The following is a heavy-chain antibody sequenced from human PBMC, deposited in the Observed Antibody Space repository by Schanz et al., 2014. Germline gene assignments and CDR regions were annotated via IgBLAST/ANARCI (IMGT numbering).Heavy chain of an antibody. Sequence: QVQLVESGGGVVQPGRSLRLSCAAYGFTLSSYAMHWVRQAPGKGLEWVAVISYDGSNKYYADSVKGRFTISRDNSKNTLYLQMNTLSADDTAVCYCAKGMGYCSGGTCYDCYYYGLDVWGQGTTVTVSS. J-gene: IGHJ6*02. D-gene: IGHD2-15*01. CDR1: GFTLSSYA. V-gene: IGHV3-30-3*01. CDR2: ISYDGSNK. CDR3: AKGMGYCSGGTCYDCYYYGLDV.